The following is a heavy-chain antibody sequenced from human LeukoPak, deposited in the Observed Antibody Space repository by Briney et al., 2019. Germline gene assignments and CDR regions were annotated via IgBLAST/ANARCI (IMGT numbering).Heavy chain of an antibody. Sequence: ASVKVSCKASDTFANFGTTWVRQAPGQGLEWMGWISVYNGNTNYAQNLQGRVTLTTDTSTSTAYMELRSLRSDDTALYYCARTCSSSSCYMVHWGQGTLVTVSS. V-gene: IGHV1-18*01. D-gene: IGHD2-2*02. CDR2: ISVYNGNT. J-gene: IGHJ4*02. CDR3: ARTCSSSSCYMVH. CDR1: DTFANFG.